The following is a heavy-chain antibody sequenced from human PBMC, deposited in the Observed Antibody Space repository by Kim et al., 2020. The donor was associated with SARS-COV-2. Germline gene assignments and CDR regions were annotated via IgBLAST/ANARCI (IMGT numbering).Heavy chain of an antibody. CDR3: ARAEVVVAATVDY. CDR2: ISYDGSNK. D-gene: IGHD2-15*01. V-gene: IGHV3-30-3*01. Sequence: GGSLRLSCAASGFTFSSYAMHWVRQAPGKGLEWVAVISYDGSNKYYADSVKGRFTISRDNSKNTLYLQMNSLRAEDTAVYYCARAEVVVAATVDYWGQGT. CDR1: GFTFSSYA. J-gene: IGHJ4*02.